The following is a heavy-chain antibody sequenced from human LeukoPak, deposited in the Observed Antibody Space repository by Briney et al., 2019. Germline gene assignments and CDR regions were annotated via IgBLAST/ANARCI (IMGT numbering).Heavy chain of an antibody. CDR3: ARKTYYYDSSGYYYLDY. J-gene: IGHJ4*02. CDR1: GFTFDDYA. CDR2: ISWNSGSI. Sequence: GGSLRLSCAASGFTFDDYAMHWVRQAPGKGLEWVSGISWNSGSIGYADSVKGRFTISRDNAKNSLYLQMNSLRAEDTAVYYCARKTYYYDSSGYYYLDYWGQGTLVTVSS. D-gene: IGHD3-22*01. V-gene: IGHV3-9*01.